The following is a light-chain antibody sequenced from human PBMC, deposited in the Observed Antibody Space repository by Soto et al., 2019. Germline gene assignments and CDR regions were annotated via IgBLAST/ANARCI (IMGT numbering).Light chain of an antibody. CDR3: SSYTSSGTPDV. Sequence: QSALTQPASVSGSPGQSITISCTGTSSDVGGYNYVSWYQQHPDKAPKLMIYVVSNRPSGVSNRFSGSKSGNTASLTISGLQAEDEADYYCSSYTSSGTPDVFGTGTKATAL. CDR2: VVS. J-gene: IGLJ1*01. CDR1: SSDVGGYNY. V-gene: IGLV2-14*01.